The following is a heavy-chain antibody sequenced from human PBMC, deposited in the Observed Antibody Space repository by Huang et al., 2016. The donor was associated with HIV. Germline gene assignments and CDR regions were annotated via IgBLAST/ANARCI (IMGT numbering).Heavy chain of an antibody. V-gene: IGHV3-74*01. J-gene: IGHJ4*02. Sequence: EVQLVESGGGLVQPGGSLRLSCAASGCGISSYWMHWVREAPRKGLVWVSRINSDGRSTSYADSVKGRFTISRDNAKNTLYLQMNSLRAEDTAVYYCARDPRIQSWLNFFDYWGQGTLVSVSS. CDR2: INSDGRST. CDR1: GCGISSYW. D-gene: IGHD3-22*01. CDR3: ARDPRIQSWLNFFDY.